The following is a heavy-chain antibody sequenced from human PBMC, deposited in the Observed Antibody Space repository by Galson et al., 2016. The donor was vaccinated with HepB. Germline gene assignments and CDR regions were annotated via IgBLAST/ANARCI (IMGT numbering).Heavy chain of an antibody. CDR1: GFAFSNSA. J-gene: IGHJ4*02. CDR2: ISPGRPNT. Sequence: ASGFAFSNSAMGWIRQVPGKGLEWVSTISPGRPNTHYADSVWSRFTISRDDAKDTVFLHMYSLRDEDTAVYYCAVWLQAHFDHWGQGTFVAVSS. V-gene: IGHV3-23*01. D-gene: IGHD5-24*01. CDR3: AVWLQAHFDH.